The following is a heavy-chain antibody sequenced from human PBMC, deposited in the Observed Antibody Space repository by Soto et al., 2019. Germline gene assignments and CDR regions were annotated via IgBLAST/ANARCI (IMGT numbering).Heavy chain of an antibody. J-gene: IGHJ6*02. V-gene: IGHV4-34*01. Sequence: SETLSLTCAVYGGSFSGYYWSWIRQPPGKGLEWIGEINHSGSTNYNPSLKSRVTISVDTSKNQFSLKLSSVTAADTAVYYCARGRAYLVGATKNYYYYYGMDVRGQGTTVTVSS. D-gene: IGHD1-26*01. CDR3: ARGRAYLVGATKNYYYYYGMDV. CDR2: INHSGST. CDR1: GGSFSGYY.